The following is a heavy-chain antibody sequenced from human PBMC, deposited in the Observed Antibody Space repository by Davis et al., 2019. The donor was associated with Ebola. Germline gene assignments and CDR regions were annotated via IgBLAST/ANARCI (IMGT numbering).Heavy chain of an antibody. D-gene: IGHD4-17*01. CDR2: IHYSGTT. CDR1: VGSISNYY. CDR3: ARVYGDYTEYFDY. Sequence: SETLSLTCDVSVGSISNYYWSWIRQAPGKGLEWIGHIHYSGTTIYNPSLKSRVTISVDTSKNQFSLKLSSVTAADTAVYYCARVYGDYTEYFDYWGQGTLVTVSS. V-gene: IGHV4-59*01. J-gene: IGHJ4*02.